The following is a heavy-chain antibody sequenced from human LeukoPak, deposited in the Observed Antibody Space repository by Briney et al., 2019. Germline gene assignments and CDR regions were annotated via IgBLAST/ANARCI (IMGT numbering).Heavy chain of an antibody. CDR3: ARAGYSYGYYFDY. D-gene: IGHD5-18*01. V-gene: IGHV1-8*03. J-gene: IGHJ4*02. Sequence: ASVKVSCKASGGTFSSYAISWVRQAPGQGLEWMGWMNPNSGNTGYAQKFQGRVTITRNTSISTAYMELSSLRSEDTAVYYCARAGYSYGYYFDYWGQGTLVTVSS. CDR2: MNPNSGNT. CDR1: GGTFSSYA.